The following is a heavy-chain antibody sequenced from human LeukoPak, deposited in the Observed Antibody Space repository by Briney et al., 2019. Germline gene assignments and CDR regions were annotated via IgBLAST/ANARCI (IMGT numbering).Heavy chain of an antibody. CDR2: IYYSGST. Sequence: PSETLSLTCTVSGGSISSYYWSWIRQPPGKGLEWIGYIYYSGSTNYNPSLKSRVTISVDTSKHQFSLKLNSVTAADTAVYYCARVRRYSSRPDAFDIWGQGTMVTVSS. V-gene: IGHV4-59*01. J-gene: IGHJ3*02. CDR3: ARVRRYSSRPDAFDI. CDR1: GGSISSYY. D-gene: IGHD6-13*01.